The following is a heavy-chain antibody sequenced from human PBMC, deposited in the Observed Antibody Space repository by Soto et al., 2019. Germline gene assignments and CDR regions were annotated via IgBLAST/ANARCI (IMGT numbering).Heavy chain of an antibody. D-gene: IGHD5-18*01. CDR3: ARVVTSVRAFDY. CDR1: GGSISSGGYY. CDR2: IYYSGST. Sequence: SETLSLTCTVSGGSISSGGYYWSWIRQHPGKGLEWIGYIYYSGSTYYNPSLKSRVTISVDTSKNQFSLKLSSVTAADTAVYYCARVVTSVRAFDYWGQGTLVTVYS. V-gene: IGHV4-31*03. J-gene: IGHJ4*02.